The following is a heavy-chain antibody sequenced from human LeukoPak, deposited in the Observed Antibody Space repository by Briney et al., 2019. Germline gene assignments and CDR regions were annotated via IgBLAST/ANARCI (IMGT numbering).Heavy chain of an antibody. D-gene: IGHD3-10*01. CDR2: INPNRGGT. Sequence: ASVKVSCKASGYTFTDDYMHWVRQAPGQGLEWLGWINPNRGGTNYAQKFQGRVTMTRDTSISTAYMELSGLTSDDTAMYYCASGSGTYSPDYWGQGTLVIVSS. V-gene: IGHV1-2*02. CDR3: ASGSGTYSPDY. CDR1: GYTFTDDY. J-gene: IGHJ4*02.